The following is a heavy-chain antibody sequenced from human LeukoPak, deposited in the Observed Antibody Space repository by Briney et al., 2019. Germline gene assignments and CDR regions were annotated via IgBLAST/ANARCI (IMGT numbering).Heavy chain of an antibody. J-gene: IGHJ3*01. Sequence: GGSLRLSGAASGFTFSAYSMHWVRQAPGKGLEFVSAIDDNAYTPFYADSVQGRCSISRENSKSTLYLQLGSLRAEDTAVYFCARVGDNNAFDVWGQGTLVTVSS. CDR2: IDDNAYTP. CDR1: GFTFSAYS. V-gene: IGHV3-64*02. CDR3: ARVGDNNAFDV. D-gene: IGHD2-21*02.